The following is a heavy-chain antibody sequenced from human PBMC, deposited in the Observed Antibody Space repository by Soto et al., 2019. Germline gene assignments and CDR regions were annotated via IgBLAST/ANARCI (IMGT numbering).Heavy chain of an antibody. J-gene: IGHJ4*01. Sequence: PGGSLRLSCVASGFTFKAYAMCWVRQAPGKGLEWASLISATNGKTYYADSVRGRFTISRDNSRNSLFFQMDGLRPEDSALYYCTKDEGTRSTLFDYWVHGTLVT. V-gene: IGHV3-23*01. CDR3: TKDEGTRSTLFDY. D-gene: IGHD1-1*01. CDR1: GFTFKAYA. CDR2: ISATNGKT.